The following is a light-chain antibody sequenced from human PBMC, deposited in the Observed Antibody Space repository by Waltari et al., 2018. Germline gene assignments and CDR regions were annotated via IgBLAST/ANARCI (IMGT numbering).Light chain of an antibody. Sequence: EIVLTQSPGTLSLSPGERATLSCRASHSINEYLAWYQQKPPQAPRLLIYKASKRATGIPARCSGGGSGTDFTLTISSLEPEDSAVYYCQQRSNWPPITFGQGTRLEIK. V-gene: IGKV3-11*01. CDR2: KAS. CDR1: HSINEY. CDR3: QQRSNWPPIT. J-gene: IGKJ5*01.